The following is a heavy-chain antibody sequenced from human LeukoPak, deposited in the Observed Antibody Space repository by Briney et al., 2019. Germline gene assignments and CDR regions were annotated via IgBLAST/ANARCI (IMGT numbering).Heavy chain of an antibody. Sequence: ASVKVSCKASGGTFSSYAISWVRQAPGQGIEWMGRIIPIFGIANYAQKFQGRVTITADKSTSTAYMELSSLRSEDTAVYYCAGGYSTNYYYYGMDVWGQGTTVTVSS. J-gene: IGHJ6*02. D-gene: IGHD4-11*01. CDR3: AGGYSTNYYYYGMDV. CDR1: GGTFSSYA. CDR2: IIPIFGIA. V-gene: IGHV1-69*04.